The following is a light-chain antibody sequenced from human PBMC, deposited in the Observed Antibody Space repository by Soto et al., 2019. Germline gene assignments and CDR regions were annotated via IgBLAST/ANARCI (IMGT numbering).Light chain of an antibody. Sequence: IVLTQSPASLSVSPGERATLSCRASQSVRSKVAWYQQKPGQPPRLLIYGASTRATGIPDRFSGSGSGSDFTLTISSLQSEDFAVYYCQQYNNWPRTFGQGAKVDI. CDR2: GAS. CDR3: QQYNNWPRT. CDR1: QSVRSK. J-gene: IGKJ1*01. V-gene: IGKV3D-15*01.